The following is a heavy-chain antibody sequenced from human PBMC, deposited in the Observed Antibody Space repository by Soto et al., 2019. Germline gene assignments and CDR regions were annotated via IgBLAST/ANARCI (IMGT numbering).Heavy chain of an antibody. Sequence: QVQLVESGGGVVQPGRSLRLSCAASGFTFSSYGMHWVRQAPGKGLEWVAVISYDGSNKYYADSVKGRFTISRDNSKNTLYLQMNSLRAEDTAVYYCAFPLWDSSSAREAFDYWGQGTLVTVSS. V-gene: IGHV3-30*03. J-gene: IGHJ4*02. CDR1: GFTFSSYG. CDR2: ISYDGSNK. CDR3: AFPLWDSSSAREAFDY. D-gene: IGHD6-6*01.